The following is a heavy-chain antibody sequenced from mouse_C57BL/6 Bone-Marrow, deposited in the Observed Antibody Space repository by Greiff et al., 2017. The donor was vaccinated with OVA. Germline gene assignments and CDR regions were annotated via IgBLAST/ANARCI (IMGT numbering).Heavy chain of an antibody. CDR1: GFTFSDFY. CDR2: SRNKANDYTT. V-gene: IGHV7-1*01. D-gene: IGHD4-1*01. Sequence: DVMLVESGGGLVQSGRSLRLSCATSGFTFSDFYMEWVRQAPGKGLEWIAASRNKANDYTTEYSASVKGRFIVSRDTSQSILYLQMNALRAEDTAIYYCARDTGALTDWGQGTTLTVSS. CDR3: ARDTGALTD. J-gene: IGHJ2*01.